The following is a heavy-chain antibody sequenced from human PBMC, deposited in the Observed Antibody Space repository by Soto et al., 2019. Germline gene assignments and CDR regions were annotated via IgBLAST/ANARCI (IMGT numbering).Heavy chain of an antibody. D-gene: IGHD6-13*01. CDR1: GGSISSYY. J-gene: IGHJ4*02. CDR2: IYYSGST. CDR3: AKLLAATGTGY. Sequence: SETLCLTCTVFGGSISSYYWSWIRQTPGKGLEWIGYIYYSGSTNYNPSLKSRVTISVDTSKNQFSLKLSSVTAADTAIYYCAKLLAATGTGYWGQGILVTVSS. V-gene: IGHV4-59*01.